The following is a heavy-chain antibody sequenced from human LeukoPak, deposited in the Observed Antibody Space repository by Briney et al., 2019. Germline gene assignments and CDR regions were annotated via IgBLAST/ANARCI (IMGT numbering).Heavy chain of an antibody. CDR3: ARSIIAAAGMFYFDY. CDR2: IYTSGST. CDR1: GGSISSYY. V-gene: IGHV4-4*07. J-gene: IGHJ4*02. Sequence: SETLSLTCTVSGGSISSYYWSWIRQPAGKGVEWIGRIYTSGSTNYNPSLKSRVTMSVDTSKNQFSLKLSSVTAADTAVYYCARSIIAAAGMFYFDYWGQGTLVTVSS. D-gene: IGHD6-13*01.